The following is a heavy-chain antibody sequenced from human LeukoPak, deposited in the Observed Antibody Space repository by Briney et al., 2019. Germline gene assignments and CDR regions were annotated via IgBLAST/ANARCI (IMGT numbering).Heavy chain of an antibody. CDR2: IKPDGNEK. Sequence: GGSLRLSCAASGFTFSSNWMSWVRQAPGKGLEWVANIKPDGNEKSYVDSVKGRFTISRDNAKNSLYLQMDSLRAEDTAVYYCAKGMLPYSYVFDYWGQGALVTVSS. D-gene: IGHD3-16*01. V-gene: IGHV3-7*03. CDR3: AKGMLPYSYVFDY. J-gene: IGHJ4*02. CDR1: GFTFSSNW.